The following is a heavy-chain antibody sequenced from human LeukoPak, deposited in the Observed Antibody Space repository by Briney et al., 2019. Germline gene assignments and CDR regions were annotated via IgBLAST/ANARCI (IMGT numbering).Heavy chain of an antibody. CDR2: NSGSGDST. CDR3: AKPCRSGLSPFDAFDI. V-gene: IGHV3-23*01. D-gene: IGHD6-19*01. J-gene: IGHJ3*02. CDR1: GFTFSSYA. Sequence: GGSLILSCAASGFTFSSYAMSWVRQAPGKGLEWVSANSGSGDSTYYADSVKGRFTISRDNSKNTLYLQMNSLRAEDTAVYYCAKPCRSGLSPFDAFDIWGQGTMVTVSS.